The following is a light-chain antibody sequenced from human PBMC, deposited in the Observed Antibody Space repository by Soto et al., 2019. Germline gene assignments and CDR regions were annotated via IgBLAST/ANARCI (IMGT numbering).Light chain of an antibody. CDR2: DVS. CDR3: SSYTVSSSLV. Sequence: QSALTQPASVSGSPGQSITISCTGTSSDVGGYNYVSWYQQHPGKAPKLMIYDVSNRPFGVSNRFSGSKSGNTASLTISGLQAEDEADYYCSSYTVSSSLVFGAGTKLTVL. CDR1: SSDVGGYNY. J-gene: IGLJ2*01. V-gene: IGLV2-14*01.